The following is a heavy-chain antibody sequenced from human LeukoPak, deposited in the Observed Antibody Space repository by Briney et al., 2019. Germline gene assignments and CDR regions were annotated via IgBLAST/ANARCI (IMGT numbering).Heavy chain of an antibody. Sequence: GASLRLSCAASGFTFSSYAMSWVRQAPGKGLEWVSAIRGSGGSTYYADSVKGRFTISRDNSKNTLYLQMYSLRAEDTAVYYCAKDQEYSSSWYGVYYFDYWGQGTLVTVSS. CDR1: GFTFSSYA. J-gene: IGHJ4*02. CDR3: AKDQEYSSSWYGVYYFDY. CDR2: IRGSGGST. D-gene: IGHD6-13*01. V-gene: IGHV3-23*01.